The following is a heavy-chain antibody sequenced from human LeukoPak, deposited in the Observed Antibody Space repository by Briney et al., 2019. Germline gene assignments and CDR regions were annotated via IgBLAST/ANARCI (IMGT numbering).Heavy chain of an antibody. CDR2: ISSSSSYI. J-gene: IGHJ6*02. D-gene: IGHD6-13*01. CDR1: GFTFSDYY. Sequence: GGSLRLSCAASGFTFSDYYMSWIRQAPGKGLEWVSYISSSSSYIYYADSVKGRFTISRDNAKNSLYLQMNSLRAEDTAVYYCARDGEPYSSSWYRGYYYGMDVWGQGTTVTVSS. V-gene: IGHV3-11*06. CDR3: ARDGEPYSSSWYRGYYYGMDV.